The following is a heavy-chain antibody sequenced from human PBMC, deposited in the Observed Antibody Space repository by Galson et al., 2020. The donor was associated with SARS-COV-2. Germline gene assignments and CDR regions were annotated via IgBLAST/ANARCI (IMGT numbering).Heavy chain of an antibody. J-gene: IGHJ6*02. CDR1: GFTFSSYG. CDR2: ISYDGSNK. CDR3: AGELTYYYGMDV. Sequence: SLKISCAASGFTFSSYGMHWVRQAPGKGLEWVAVISYDGSNKYYADSVKGRFTISRDNSKNTLYLQINSLRAEDTAVYYCAGELTYYYGMDVWGQGTTVTVSS. V-gene: IGHV3-30*03.